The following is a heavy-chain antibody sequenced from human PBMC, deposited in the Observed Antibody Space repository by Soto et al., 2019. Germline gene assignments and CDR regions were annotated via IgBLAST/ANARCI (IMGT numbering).Heavy chain of an antibody. CDR3: ARSSGWYGGNGYLDY. V-gene: IGHV1-69*13. D-gene: IGHD6-19*01. CDR2: IVPIFGTA. CDR1: GGTFSSYA. J-gene: IGHJ4*02. Sequence: ASVKVSCKASGGTFSSYAISWVRQAPGQGLEWMGGIVPIFGTANYAQKFQGRVTITADESTSTAYMELSSLRSEDTAVYYCARSSGWYGGNGYLDYWGQGSLVTVSS.